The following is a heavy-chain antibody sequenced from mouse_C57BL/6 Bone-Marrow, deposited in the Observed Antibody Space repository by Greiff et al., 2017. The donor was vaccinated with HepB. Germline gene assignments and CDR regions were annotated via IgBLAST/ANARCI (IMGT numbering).Heavy chain of an antibody. CDR3: AREGVYYDYHWYFDV. CDR2: IDPNSGGT. V-gene: IGHV1-72*01. Sequence: QVQLKEPGAELVKPGASVKLSCKASGYTFTSYWMHWVKQRPGRGLEWIGRIDPNSGGTKYNEKFKSKATLTVDKPSSTAYMQLSSLTSEDSAVYYCAREGVYYDYHWYFDVWGTGTTVTVSS. CDR1: GYTFTSYW. J-gene: IGHJ1*03. D-gene: IGHD2-4*01.